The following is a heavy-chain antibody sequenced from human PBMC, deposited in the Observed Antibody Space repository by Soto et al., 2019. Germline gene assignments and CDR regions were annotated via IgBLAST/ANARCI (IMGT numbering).Heavy chain of an antibody. J-gene: IGHJ5*02. CDR1: GYTFTGYY. D-gene: IGHD3-3*01. CDR3: ARDSDFWSGYSGIRAPVNWFDP. V-gene: IGHV1-2*04. CDR2: INPNSGGT. Sequence: QVQLVQSGAEVKKPGASVKVSCKASGYTFTGYYMHWVRQAPGQGLEWMGWINPNSGGTNYAQKFQGWVTMTRDTSISTAYMELSRLRSDDTAVYYCARDSDFWSGYSGIRAPVNWFDPWGQGALVTVSS.